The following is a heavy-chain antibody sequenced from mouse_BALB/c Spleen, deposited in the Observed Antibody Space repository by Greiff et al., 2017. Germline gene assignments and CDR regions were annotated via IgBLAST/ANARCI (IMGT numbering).Heavy chain of an antibody. J-gene: IGHJ1*01. CDR3: ARGDGSSYAYFDV. CDR1: GFSLTSYG. CDR2: IWSGGST. D-gene: IGHD1-1*01. Sequence: VKLVESGPGLVQPSQSLSITCTVSGFSLTSYGVHWVRQSPGKGLEWLGVIWSGGSTDYNAAFISRLSISKDNSKSQVFFKMNSLQANDTAIYYCARGDGSSYAYFDVWGAGTTVTVSS. V-gene: IGHV2-2*02.